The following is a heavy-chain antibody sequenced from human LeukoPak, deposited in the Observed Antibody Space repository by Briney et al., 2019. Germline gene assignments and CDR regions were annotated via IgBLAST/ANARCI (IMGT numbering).Heavy chain of an antibody. V-gene: IGHV4-38-2*02. CDR2: IYHSGST. CDR1: GYSISSGYY. Sequence: PSETLSLTRTVSGYSISSGYYWGWIRQPPGKGLEWIGSIYHSGSTYYNPSLKSRVTISVDTSKNQFSLKLSSVTAADTAVYYCARVRAIITGRMVWFDPWGQGTLVTVSS. D-gene: IGHD1-20*01. CDR3: ARVRAIITGRMVWFDP. J-gene: IGHJ5*02.